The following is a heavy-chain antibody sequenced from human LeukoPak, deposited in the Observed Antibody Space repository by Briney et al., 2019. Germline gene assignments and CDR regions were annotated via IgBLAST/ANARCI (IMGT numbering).Heavy chain of an antibody. CDR1: GGSFSGFL. CDR3: AGKIPRQIQRRYYYDSSGYYFDY. V-gene: IGHV4-34*01. Sequence: SETLSLTCAVYGGSFSGFLWSGIGHPPGKGMDWIGVMNHSVVTAYNTSRQSRVALPVDTSRNQFSLNLSSVTSPAPTVQYFAGKIPRQIQRRYYYDSSGYYFDYWGQGTLVTVSS. J-gene: IGHJ4*02. D-gene: IGHD3-22*01. CDR2: MNHSVVT.